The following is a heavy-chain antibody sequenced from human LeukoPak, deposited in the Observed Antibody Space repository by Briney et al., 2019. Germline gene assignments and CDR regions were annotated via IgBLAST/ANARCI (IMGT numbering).Heavy chain of an antibody. CDR2: ISYDGSNK. CDR3: ARFGSGSYTIDY. J-gene: IGHJ4*02. CDR1: GFTFSSYA. V-gene: IGHV3-30-3*01. Sequence: PGGSLRLSCAASGFTFSSYAMHWVRQAPGKGLEWVAVISYDGSNKYYADSVKGRFTISRDNSKNTLYLQMNSLRAEDTAVYYCARFGSGSYTIDYWGQGTLVTVSS. D-gene: IGHD3-10*01.